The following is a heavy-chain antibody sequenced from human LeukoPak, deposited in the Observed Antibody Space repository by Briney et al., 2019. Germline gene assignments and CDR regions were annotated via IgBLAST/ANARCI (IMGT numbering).Heavy chain of an antibody. D-gene: IGHD3-22*01. Sequence: SETLSLTCTVSGGSVSSGSYYWSWIRQPPGKGLEWIGYIYYSGSTNYNPSLKSRVTISVDTSKNQFSLKLSSVTAADTAVYYCAREGGDYDSSVVYWGQGTLVTVSS. CDR3: AREGGDYDSSVVY. CDR2: IYYSGST. CDR1: GGSVSSGSYY. V-gene: IGHV4-61*01. J-gene: IGHJ4*02.